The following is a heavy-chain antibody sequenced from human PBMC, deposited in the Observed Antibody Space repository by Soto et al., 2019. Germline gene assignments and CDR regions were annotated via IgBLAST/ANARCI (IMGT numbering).Heavy chain of an antibody. Sequence: PGESLKISCKGSGYNFTSYWIGWVRQMPGKGLEWMGIIYLGDSDTRYSPSFQGRVTISADKSINTAYLQWSSLKASDTAMYYYARLSRGWYSDYYYYCVMDVWGQGTTVTVSS. D-gene: IGHD6-19*01. CDR2: IYLGDSDT. V-gene: IGHV5-51*01. CDR1: GYNFTSYW. CDR3: ARLSRGWYSDYYYYCVMDV. J-gene: IGHJ6*02.